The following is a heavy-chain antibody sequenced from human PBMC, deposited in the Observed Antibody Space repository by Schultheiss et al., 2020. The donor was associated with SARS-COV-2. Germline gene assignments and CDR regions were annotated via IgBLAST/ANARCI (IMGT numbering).Heavy chain of an antibody. V-gene: IGHV4-34*01. CDR3: ARAPQVPNRPWTIDHFDY. Sequence: SQTLSLTCTVYGGSFSGYYWSWIRQPPGKGLEWIGEINHSGSTNYNPSLKSRVTISVDTSKNQFSLKLSSVTAADTAVYYCARAPQVPNRPWTIDHFDYWGQGTLVTVSS. D-gene: IGHD2-8*01. CDR2: INHSGST. CDR1: GGSFSGYY. J-gene: IGHJ4*02.